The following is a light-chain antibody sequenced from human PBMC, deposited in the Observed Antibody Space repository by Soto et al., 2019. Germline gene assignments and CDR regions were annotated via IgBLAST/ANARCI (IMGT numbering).Light chain of an antibody. CDR1: SSNIGAGHD. V-gene: IGLV1-40*01. CDR3: QSYDSSLSVSYV. CDR2: GNS. J-gene: IGLJ1*01. Sequence: QSVLTQPPSVSGAPGQRATISCTGSSSNIGAGHDVHWYQQLPGTAPKLLIYGNSKRPSGVPDRFSGSKSGTSASLAITGLQAEDEADYYCQSYDSSLSVSYVFGTGTKV.